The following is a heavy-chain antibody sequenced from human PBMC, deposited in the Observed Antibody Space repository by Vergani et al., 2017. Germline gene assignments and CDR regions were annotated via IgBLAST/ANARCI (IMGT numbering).Heavy chain of an antibody. J-gene: IGHJ4*02. CDR1: GFTFSSYA. CDR3: AEDSGGLTGYYLGPFDYFDY. Sequence: EVQLLESGGGLVQPGGSLRLSCAASGFTFSSYAMSWVRQAPGKGLEWVSAISGSGGSTYYADSVKGRFTISRDNSKNTLYLQMNSLRAEDTAVYYCAEDSGGLTGYYLGPFDYFDYWGQGTLVTVSS. V-gene: IGHV3-23*01. CDR2: ISGSGGST. D-gene: IGHD3-9*01.